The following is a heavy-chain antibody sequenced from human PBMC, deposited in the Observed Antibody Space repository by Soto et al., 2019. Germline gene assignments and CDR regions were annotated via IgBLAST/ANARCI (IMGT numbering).Heavy chain of an antibody. CDR3: ARVVWFGELRAFDI. CDR2: IYYSGTT. CDR1: GGSISSGGYY. D-gene: IGHD3-10*01. V-gene: IGHV4-31*03. J-gene: IGHJ3*02. Sequence: SETLSLTCTVSGGSISSGGYYWSWIRQHPGKGLEWIGYIYYSGTTYYNPSLKSRVTISVDTSKNQFSLKLSSVTAADTAVYYCARVVWFGELRAFDIWGQGTMVTVSS.